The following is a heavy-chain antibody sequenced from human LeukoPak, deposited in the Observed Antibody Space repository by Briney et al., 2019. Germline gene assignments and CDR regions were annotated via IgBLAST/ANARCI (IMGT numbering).Heavy chain of an antibody. Sequence: PGGSLRLSCAASGFTVSSNYMSWVRQAPGKGLEWVSVIYSGGSTCYADSVKGRFTISRDNSKNTLYLQMNSLRAEDTAVYYCARDPPPYYYDSSGSHGDYWGQGTLVTVSS. CDR2: IYSGGST. J-gene: IGHJ4*02. CDR3: ARDPPPYYYDSSGSHGDY. D-gene: IGHD3-22*01. V-gene: IGHV3-66*02. CDR1: GFTVSSNY.